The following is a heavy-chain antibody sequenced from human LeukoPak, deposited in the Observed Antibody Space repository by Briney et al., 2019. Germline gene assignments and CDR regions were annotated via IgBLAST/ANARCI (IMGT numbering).Heavy chain of an antibody. V-gene: IGHV1-69*13. D-gene: IGHD3-22*01. CDR3: ATPAAYYYDSSGYYLFDY. CDR2: ITPIFGTA. CDR1: GGTFSSYA. J-gene: IGHJ4*02. Sequence: ASVKVSCKASGGTFSSYAISWVRQAPGQGLEWMGGITPIFGTANYAQKFQGRVTITADESTSTAYMELSSLRSEDTAVYYCATPAAYYYDSSGYYLFDYWGQGTLVTVSS.